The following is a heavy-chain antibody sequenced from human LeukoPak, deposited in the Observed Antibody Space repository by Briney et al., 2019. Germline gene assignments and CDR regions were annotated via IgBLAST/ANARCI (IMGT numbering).Heavy chain of an antibody. CDR1: GFTFSSYG. J-gene: IGHJ6*02. V-gene: IGHV3-33*06. Sequence: HPGGSLRLSCAASGFTFSSYGMHWVRQAPGKGLEWVAVIWYDGSNKYYADSVKGRFTISRDNSKNTLYLQMNSLRAEDTAVYYCAKDRGDYDILTGYYKTGGMDVWGQGTTVTVSS. CDR2: IWYDGSNK. D-gene: IGHD3-9*01. CDR3: AKDRGDYDILTGYYKTGGMDV.